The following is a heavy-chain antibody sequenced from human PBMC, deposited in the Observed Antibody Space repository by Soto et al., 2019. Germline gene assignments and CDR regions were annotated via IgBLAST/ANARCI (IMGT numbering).Heavy chain of an antibody. CDR1: GDSVSSNNAA. V-gene: IGHV6-1*01. J-gene: IGHJ6*02. CDR2: TYYRSKWYN. CDR3: ARGVAAPTWGNDYGMDV. Sequence: SQTLSLTCAISGDSVSSNNAAWNWIRQSPSRGLEWLGRTYYRSKWYNDYAVSVKSRITINPDTSKNQFSLQLNSVTPEDTAVYYCARGVAAPTWGNDYGMDVWGQGTTVTVCS. D-gene: IGHD6-19*01.